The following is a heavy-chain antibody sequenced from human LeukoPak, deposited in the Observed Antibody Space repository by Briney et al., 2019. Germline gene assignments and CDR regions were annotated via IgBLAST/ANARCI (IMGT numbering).Heavy chain of an antibody. Sequence: PGGSLRLSCAASGFTFSNAWMSWVRQAPGKGLEWVVRIKSKNDDGTTDYAAPVKGRFTISRDDSKNTLYLQMNSLKTEDTAVYYCTTEGYCSSTSCYSGYWGQGTLVAVSS. CDR1: GFTFSNAW. D-gene: IGHD2-2*02. V-gene: IGHV3-15*01. J-gene: IGHJ4*02. CDR3: TTEGYCSSTSCYSGY. CDR2: IKSKNDDGTT.